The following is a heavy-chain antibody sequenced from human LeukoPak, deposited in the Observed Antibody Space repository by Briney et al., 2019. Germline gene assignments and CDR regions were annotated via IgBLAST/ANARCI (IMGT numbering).Heavy chain of an antibody. Sequence: ASVKVSCKASGYTLTAYYIHWVRQAPGQGLEWMGWMNPHSGGTNYAQKFRARVTMTTDTTINTAYLELTGLTSDDTALYYCARAERTVSGLDVWGQGTMVTVSS. D-gene: IGHD2-2*01. CDR1: GYTLTAYY. CDR3: ARAERTVSGLDV. CDR2: MNPHSGGT. V-gene: IGHV1-2*02. J-gene: IGHJ6*02.